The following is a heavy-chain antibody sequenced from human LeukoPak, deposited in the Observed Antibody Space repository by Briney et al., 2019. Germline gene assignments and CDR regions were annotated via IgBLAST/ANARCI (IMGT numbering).Heavy chain of an antibody. D-gene: IGHD3-10*01. V-gene: IGHV4-4*09. CDR1: GGFLSRYY. Sequence: PSETLSLTCPRSGGFLSRYYWSWIRQPPGKGLEGIGYTYTSGSTNYNPSLESRVTISVDTSKNQFSLKLSSVTAADTAVYYCARQNSGYYYMDVWGKGTTVTVSS. J-gene: IGHJ6*03. CDR3: ARQNSGYYYMDV. CDR2: TYTSGST.